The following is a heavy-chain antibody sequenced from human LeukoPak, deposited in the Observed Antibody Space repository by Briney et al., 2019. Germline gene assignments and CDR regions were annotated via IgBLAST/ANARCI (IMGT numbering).Heavy chain of an antibody. J-gene: IGHJ4*02. CDR1: GFTFDDYA. CDR3: AKATGYSSGWPLGY. V-gene: IGHV3-9*01. D-gene: IGHD6-19*01. Sequence: GGSLRLPCAASGFTFDDYAMHWVRQAPGKGLEWVSGISWNSGSIGYADSVKGRFTISRDNAKNSLYLQMNSLRAEDTALYYCAKATGYSSGWPLGYWGQGTLVTVSS. CDR2: ISWNSGSI.